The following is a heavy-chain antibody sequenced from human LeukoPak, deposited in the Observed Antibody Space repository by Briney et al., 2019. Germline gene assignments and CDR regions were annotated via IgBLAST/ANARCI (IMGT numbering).Heavy chain of an antibody. CDR3: ARVVGGFLEWFDYYYYMDV. D-gene: IGHD3-3*01. CDR1: GGAFSSYA. J-gene: IGHJ6*03. Sequence: ASVKVSCKASGGAFSSYAISWVRQAPGQGLEWMGGIIPIFGTANYAQKFQGRVTITADKSTSTAYMELSSLRSEDTAVYYCARVVGGFLEWFDYYYYMDVWGKGTTVTVSS. V-gene: IGHV1-69*06. CDR2: IIPIFGTA.